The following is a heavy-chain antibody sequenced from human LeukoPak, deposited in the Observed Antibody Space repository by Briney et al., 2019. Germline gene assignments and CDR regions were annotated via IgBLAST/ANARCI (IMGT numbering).Heavy chain of an antibody. CDR1: GRSISSYY. J-gene: IGHJ4*02. V-gene: IGHV4-59*01. D-gene: IGHD1-26*01. CDR3: ARDLNSGSLFDY. Sequence: SETLSLTCTLSGRSISSYYWSWIRQPPGEGLEWIGYIYYSGSTNYNPSLKSRVTISVDTSKNQFSLQLSSVTAADTAVYYCARDLNSGSLFDYWGQGTLVTVSS. CDR2: IYYSGST.